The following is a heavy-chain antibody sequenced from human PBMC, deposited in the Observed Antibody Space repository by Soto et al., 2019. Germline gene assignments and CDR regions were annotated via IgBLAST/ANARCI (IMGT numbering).Heavy chain of an antibody. Sequence: GASVKVSCKVSGYTLTELSMHWVRQAPGKGLEWMGGFDPEDGETIYAQKFQGRVTMTEDTSTDTAYMELSSLRSEDTAVYYCATVITGTPPGYYYYGMDVWGQGTTVTVSS. CDR1: GYTLTELS. V-gene: IGHV1-24*01. D-gene: IGHD1-20*01. CDR3: ATVITGTPPGYYYYGMDV. J-gene: IGHJ6*02. CDR2: FDPEDGET.